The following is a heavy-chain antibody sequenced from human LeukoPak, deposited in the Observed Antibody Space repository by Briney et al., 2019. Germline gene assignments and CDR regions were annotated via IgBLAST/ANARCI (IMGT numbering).Heavy chain of an antibody. CDR2: INPNSGGT. V-gene: IGHV1-2*02. CDR1: GYTFTGYY. Sequence: ASVKVSCKASGYTFTGYYMHWVRQAPGQGLEWMGWINPNSGGTNYAQKFQGRVTMTRDTSISTAYMELSRLRSEDTGVHYCTLFDYGDYDYWGQGTLVTVSS. J-gene: IGHJ4*02. CDR3: TLFDYGDYDY. D-gene: IGHD4-17*01.